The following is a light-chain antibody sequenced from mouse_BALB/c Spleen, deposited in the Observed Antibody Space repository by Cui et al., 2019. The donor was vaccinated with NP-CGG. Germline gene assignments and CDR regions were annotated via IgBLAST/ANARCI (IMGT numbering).Light chain of an antibody. CDR1: AGTVTTSNY. CDR3: ALWYSNHWV. V-gene: IGLV1*01. CDR2: GTN. J-gene: IGLJ1*01. Sequence: QAAVTHESALTTSPGETVTLTCRSSAGTVTTSNYANWVQEKPDHLFTGLIGGTNNRTPGVPARFSGSLDGDKAALTITGTQTEDEAIYFCALWYSNHWVFGGGTKLTVL.